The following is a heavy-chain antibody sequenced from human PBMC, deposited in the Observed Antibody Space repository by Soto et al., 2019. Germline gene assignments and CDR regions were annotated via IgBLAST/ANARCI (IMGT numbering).Heavy chain of an antibody. CDR2: INPNSGGK. CDR3: ARGITMVRGVLLDAFDI. CDR1: GYTFTGYY. V-gene: IGHV1-2*04. Sequence: QVQLVQSGAEVKKPGASVKVSCKASGYTFTGYYMHWVRQAPGQGLEWMGWINPNSGGKNYAQNFQGWVTMSRDTSISTADMELSRLRYDDTAVYYCARGITMVRGVLLDAFDIEGQGTMVTVSS. D-gene: IGHD3-10*01. J-gene: IGHJ3*02.